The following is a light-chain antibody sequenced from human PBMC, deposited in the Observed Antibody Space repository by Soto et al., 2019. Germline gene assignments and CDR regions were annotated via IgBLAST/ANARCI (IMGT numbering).Light chain of an antibody. V-gene: IGKV1-39*01. CDR1: QSIRGY. CDR2: AAS. Sequence: DIQMTQSPSSLPASVGDRVTVTCRASQSIRGYLNWYQHKPGTAPKLLIFAASRLQTGVPLSFRGSGSGTNVTLTISKVHPEEFAPYSCQQTCRIPLTVGGGTKGDIK. CDR3: QQTCRIPLT. J-gene: IGKJ4*01.